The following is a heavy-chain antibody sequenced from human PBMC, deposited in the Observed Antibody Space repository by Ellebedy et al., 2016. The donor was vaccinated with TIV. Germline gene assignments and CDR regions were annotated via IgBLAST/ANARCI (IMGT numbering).Heavy chain of an antibody. CDR2: INPSGGST. Sequence: AASVKVSCKASGYTFTSYYMHWVRQAPGQGLEWMGIINPSGGSTSYAQKFQGRVTMTRDTSTSTVYMELSSLRSEDTAVYYCANSYERYYGMDVWGQGTMVTVSS. V-gene: IGHV1-46*01. D-gene: IGHD5-18*01. CDR3: ANSYERYYGMDV. J-gene: IGHJ6*02. CDR1: GYTFTSYY.